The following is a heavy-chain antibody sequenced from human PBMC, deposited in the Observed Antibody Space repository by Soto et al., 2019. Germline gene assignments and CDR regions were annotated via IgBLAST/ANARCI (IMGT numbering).Heavy chain of an antibody. CDR2: MNPNSGNT. J-gene: IGHJ4*02. CDR1: GYTFTSYD. D-gene: IGHD6-19*01. Sequence: ASVTVSSTASGYTFTSYDINWVRQATGQGLEWMGWMNPNSGNTGYAQKFQGRVTMTRNTSISTAYMELSSLRSEDTAVYYCARERTVGGNDYWGQGTLVTVSS. CDR3: ARERTVGGNDY. V-gene: IGHV1-8*01.